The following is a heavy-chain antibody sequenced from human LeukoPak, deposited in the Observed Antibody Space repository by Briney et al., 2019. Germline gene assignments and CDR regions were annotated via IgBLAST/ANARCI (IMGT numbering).Heavy chain of an antibody. D-gene: IGHD1-26*01. J-gene: IGHJ4*02. V-gene: IGHV2-70*04. CDR1: GFSLSTSGMR. CDR2: IDWDDDK. Sequence: SGPALVKPTQTLTLTCTFSGFSLSTSGMRVSWIRQPPGKALEWLARIDWDDDKFYSTSLKTRLTISKDTSKNQVVLTMTNMDLVDTATYYCARGSGSYGLSFDYWGQGTLVTVSS. CDR3: ARGSGSYGLSFDY.